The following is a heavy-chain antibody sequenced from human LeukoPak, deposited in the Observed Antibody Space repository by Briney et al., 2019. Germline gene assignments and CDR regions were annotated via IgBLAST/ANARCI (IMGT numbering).Heavy chain of an antibody. V-gene: IGHV4-39*01. D-gene: IGHD1-26*01. CDR2: VYYSGRT. CDR1: GGSVSSSSYY. J-gene: IGHJ5*02. CDR3: ARLNSGGSPRGFDP. Sequence: SETLSLTCSVSGGSVSSSSYYWGWIRQPPGKGLEWIGSVYYSGRTYYNPSLKSRVTISVDTSKNQFSLKLSSVTAADTAVYYCARLNSGGSPRGFDPWGQGTLVTVSS.